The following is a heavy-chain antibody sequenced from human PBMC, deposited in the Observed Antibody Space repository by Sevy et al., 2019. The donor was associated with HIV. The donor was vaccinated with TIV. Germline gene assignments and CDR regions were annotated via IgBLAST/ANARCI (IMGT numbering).Heavy chain of an antibody. J-gene: IGHJ3*02. V-gene: IGHV4-34*01. CDR3: ARHCGSTSCSHAFDI. CDR1: GGSFSGYY. CDR2: INHSGST. D-gene: IGHD2-2*01. Sequence: SETLSLTCAVYGGSFSGYYWSWIRQPPGNGLEWIGEINHSGSTNYNPSLKSRVTISVDTSKNQLSLKLSTVTAADTAVYYCARHCGSTSCSHAFDILGQGTLVTVSS.